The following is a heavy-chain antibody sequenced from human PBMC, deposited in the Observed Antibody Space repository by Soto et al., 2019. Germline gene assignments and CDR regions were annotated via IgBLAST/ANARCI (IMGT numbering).Heavy chain of an antibody. V-gene: IGHV1-69*12. D-gene: IGHD2-15*01. CDR1: GGTFSSYA. CDR2: IIPIFGTA. J-gene: IGHJ4*02. Sequence: QVQLVQSGAEVKKPGSSVKVSCKASGGTFSSYAISWVRQAPGQGLEWMGGIIPIFGTANYAQKFQGRVTITAEDSTSTAYMELSSLRSEDTAVYYCARVAERYCSGGSCYLGSYWGQGTLVTVSS. CDR3: ARVAERYCSGGSCYLGSY.